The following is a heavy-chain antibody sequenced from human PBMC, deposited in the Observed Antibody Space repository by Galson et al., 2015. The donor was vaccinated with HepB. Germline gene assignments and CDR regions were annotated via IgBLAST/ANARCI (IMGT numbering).Heavy chain of an antibody. V-gene: IGHV3-21*04. CDR2: ISSNSNYI. J-gene: IGHJ3*02. CDR1: GFTFRSYT. Sequence: SLRLSCAASGFTFRSYTMNWVRQAPVKGLEWVSSISSNSNYIYYVDSVKGRFTISRDNAKNSLYLQMNSLRAEDTAVYYCARAYYYGLGGAFDIWGQGTMVTVSS. D-gene: IGHD3-10*01. CDR3: ARAYYYGLGGAFDI.